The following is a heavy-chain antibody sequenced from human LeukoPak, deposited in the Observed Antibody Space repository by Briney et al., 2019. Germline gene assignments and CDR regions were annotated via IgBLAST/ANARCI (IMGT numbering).Heavy chain of an antibody. CDR2: IYSDGDT. D-gene: IGHD2-2*01. Sequence: GGSLRLSCAASGFTVSRNYMTWVRQAPGKGLEWVSVIYSDGDTYYVDSVKGRFTISRDNSKNTLYLQMNSLRAEDTAEYYCARDDAVGGGYLDYWGQGTLVTVSS. CDR3: ARDDAVGGGYLDY. V-gene: IGHV3-53*01. J-gene: IGHJ4*02. CDR1: GFTVSRNY.